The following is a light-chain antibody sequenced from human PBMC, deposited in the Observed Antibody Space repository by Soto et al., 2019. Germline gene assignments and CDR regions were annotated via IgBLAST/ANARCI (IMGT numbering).Light chain of an antibody. CDR3: QSYDSSLSGYV. J-gene: IGLJ1*01. CDR1: SSNIGAGYD. V-gene: IGLV1-40*01. CDR2: GNS. Sequence: QSVLTQPPSVSGAPGQRVTISCTGRSSNIGAGYDVNWYQQLPGTAPKLLIYGNSNRPSGVPDRFSGSKSGTSASLAITGLQAEDEADYYCQSYDSSLSGYVFGPGTKLTVL.